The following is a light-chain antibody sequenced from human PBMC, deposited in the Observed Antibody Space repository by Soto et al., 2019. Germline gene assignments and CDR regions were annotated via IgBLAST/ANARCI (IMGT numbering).Light chain of an antibody. CDR2: GNN. Sequence: QSVLTQPPSVSGAPGQRVTISCTGSSSNIGAGHDVHWYQQLPGTAPKLLIYGNNKRPSGVPDRFSGSKSGTSASLAFTGLQAEDEADYYCQSYDSSLSGSIFGGRTKLTVL. V-gene: IGLV1-40*01. J-gene: IGLJ2*01. CDR3: QSYDSSLSGSI. CDR1: SSNIGAGHD.